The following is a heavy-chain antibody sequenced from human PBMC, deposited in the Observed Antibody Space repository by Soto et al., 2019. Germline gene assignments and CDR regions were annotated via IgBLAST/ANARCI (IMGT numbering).Heavy chain of an antibody. CDR3: ARDANCISTSCYYYGMDV. V-gene: IGHV4-39*07. CDR1: GGSIGSGTYF. CDR2: FHYNATT. Sequence: SETLSLTCTVSGGSIGSGTYFWGWIRQPPGEGLEWIGSFHYNATTYFNLSLESRVTISVDTSKNQFSLKLSSVTVADTAVYYCARDANCISTSCYYYGMDVWGQGTTVTVSS. J-gene: IGHJ6*02. D-gene: IGHD2-2*01.